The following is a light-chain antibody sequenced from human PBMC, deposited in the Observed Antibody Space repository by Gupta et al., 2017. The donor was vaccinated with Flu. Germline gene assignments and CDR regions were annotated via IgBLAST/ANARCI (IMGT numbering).Light chain of an antibody. Sequence: IQITQCPSSLSASVGDRVTITCQASQDISNYLNWYQQKPGKAPKLLIYDASNLETGVPSRFSGSGSGTDFTFTISSLQPEDIATYYCQQYDNLFLTFGGGTKVEIK. CDR3: QQYDNLFLT. CDR2: DAS. J-gene: IGKJ4*01. V-gene: IGKV1-33*01. CDR1: QDISNY.